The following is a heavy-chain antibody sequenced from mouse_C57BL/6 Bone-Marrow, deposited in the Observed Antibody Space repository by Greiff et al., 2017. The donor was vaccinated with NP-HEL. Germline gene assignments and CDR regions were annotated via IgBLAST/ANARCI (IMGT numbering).Heavy chain of an antibody. CDR3: ARVLTVVPFDY. V-gene: IGHV5-16*01. CDR1: GFTFSDYY. Sequence: EVKVIESEGGLVQPGSSMKLSCTASGFTFSDYYMAWVRQVPEKGLEWVANINYDGSSTYYLDSLKSRFIISRDNAKNILYLQMSSLKSEDTATYYCARVLTVVPFDYWGQGTTLTVSS. J-gene: IGHJ2*01. CDR2: INYDGSST. D-gene: IGHD1-1*01.